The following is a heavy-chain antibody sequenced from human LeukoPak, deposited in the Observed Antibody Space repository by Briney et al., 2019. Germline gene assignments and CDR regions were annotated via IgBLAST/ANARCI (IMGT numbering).Heavy chain of an antibody. Sequence: GGSLRLSCAASGFTFSSYAMSWVRQAPGKGLEWVSAISGSGGSTYYADSVKGRFTISRDNSKNTLYLQMNSLRVEDTAVYYCAKDSLPYDFWSGYWKDYWGQGTLVTVSS. CDR3: AKDSLPYDFWSGYWKDY. CDR2: ISGSGGST. V-gene: IGHV3-23*01. J-gene: IGHJ4*02. CDR1: GFTFSSYA. D-gene: IGHD3-3*01.